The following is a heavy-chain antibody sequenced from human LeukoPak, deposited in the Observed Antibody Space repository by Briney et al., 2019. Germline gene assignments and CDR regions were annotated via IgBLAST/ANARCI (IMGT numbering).Heavy chain of an antibody. CDR1: GGTFSSYA. V-gene: IGHV1-69*13. CDR2: IIPIFGTA. J-gene: IGHJ6*02. D-gene: IGHD1-26*01. CDR3: ARKTSRGSYLYYYGMDV. Sequence: SVKVSCKASGGTFSSYAISWVRQAPGQGLEWMGGIIPIFGTANYAQKFQDRVTITADESTSTAYMELSSLRSEDTAVYYCARKTSRGSYLYYYGMDVWGQGTTVTVSS.